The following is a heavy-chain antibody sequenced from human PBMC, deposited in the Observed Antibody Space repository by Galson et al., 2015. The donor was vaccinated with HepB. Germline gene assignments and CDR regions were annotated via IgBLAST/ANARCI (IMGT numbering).Heavy chain of an antibody. J-gene: IGHJ4*02. Sequence: SLRLSCAASGFRFSTYAMSWVRQAPGKGLEWVSAISGGGEIIYYADSVKGRFTISRDNAKNTLFLQMSSLRVDDTAMYYCAKVAILGATPHYIDYCGQGTLVTVSS. CDR2: ISGGGEII. CDR1: GFRFSTYA. D-gene: IGHD3-16*01. CDR3: AKVAILGATPHYIDY. V-gene: IGHV3-23*01.